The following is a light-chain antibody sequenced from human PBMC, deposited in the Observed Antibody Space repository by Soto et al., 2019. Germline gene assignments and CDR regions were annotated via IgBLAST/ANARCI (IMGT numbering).Light chain of an antibody. CDR2: LNSDGSH. V-gene: IGLV4-69*01. CDR1: SGHSTYA. CDR3: QTWGTGPWV. Sequence: QLVLTQSPSASASLGASVNLTCTLSSGHSTYAIAWHQQQPEKGPRYLMILNSDGSHSKGDGIPDRFSGSSSGSERYLTISSLQSEDEADYYCQTWGTGPWVFGGGTKLTVL. J-gene: IGLJ3*02.